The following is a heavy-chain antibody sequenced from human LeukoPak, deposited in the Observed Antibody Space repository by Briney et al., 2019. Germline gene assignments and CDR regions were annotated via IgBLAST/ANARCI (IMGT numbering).Heavy chain of an antibody. CDR3: AKGTGASAWLADY. Sequence: PGGSLRLSCAASGSIFNAHSINWVRQAPGKGLEWVSYISGSGSSIDYADSVGGRFTIYRDSAKNPVYLQMNNLRAEDTAVYYCAKGTGASAWLADYWGQGTLVTVSS. D-gene: IGHD6-19*01. CDR1: GSIFNAHS. V-gene: IGHV3-48*01. J-gene: IGHJ4*02. CDR2: ISGSGSSI.